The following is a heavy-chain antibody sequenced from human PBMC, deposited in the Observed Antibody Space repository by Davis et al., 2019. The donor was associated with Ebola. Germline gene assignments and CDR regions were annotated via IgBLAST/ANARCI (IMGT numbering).Heavy chain of an antibody. Sequence: ASVKVSCKASGYTFTSYAMHWVRQAPGQGLEWMGWMSTNSGHTDYAQKFRGRLIMTRDTSKNTAYMELRHLTSEDTAVYYCARRAFGGILVMGYWGQGSLITVSS. CDR3: ARRAFGGILVMGY. V-gene: IGHV1-3*04. CDR2: MSTNSGHT. J-gene: IGHJ4*02. D-gene: IGHD3-16*02. CDR1: GYTFTSYA.